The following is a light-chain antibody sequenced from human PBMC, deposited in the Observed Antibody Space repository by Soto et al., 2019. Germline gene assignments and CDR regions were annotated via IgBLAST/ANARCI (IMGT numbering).Light chain of an antibody. Sequence: DIQMTQSPSSLSASVGDGVTISCRASQTINSDLNLYQQKPGKAPKLLIYAASRLQSGAPSRFSGSGSGTDFTLTISSLQPEDFATYYCQQTYSSPYTFGQGTKLEIK. CDR1: QTINSD. V-gene: IGKV1-39*01. J-gene: IGKJ2*01. CDR3: QQTYSSPYT. CDR2: AAS.